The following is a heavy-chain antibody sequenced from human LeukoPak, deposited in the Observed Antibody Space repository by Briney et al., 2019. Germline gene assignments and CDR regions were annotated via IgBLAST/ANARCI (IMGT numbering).Heavy chain of an antibody. CDR1: GFTFSSYA. V-gene: IGHV3-30*01. J-gene: IGHJ4*02. D-gene: IGHD6-6*01. CDR2: ISYDGSNK. Sequence: PGGSLRLSCAASGFTFSSYAMHWVRQAPGRGLEWVAVISYDGSNKYYADSVKGRFTISRDNSKNTLYLQMNSLRAEDTAVYYCARDAREYSSSSGGLDYWGQGTLVTVSS. CDR3: ARDAREYSSSSGGLDY.